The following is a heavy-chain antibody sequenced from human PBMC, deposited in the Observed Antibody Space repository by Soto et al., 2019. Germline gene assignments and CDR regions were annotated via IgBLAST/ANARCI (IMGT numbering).Heavy chain of an antibody. CDR1: GGSFSGYY. CDR2: INHSGST. Sequence: SETLSLTCAVYGGSFSGYYWSWIRQPPGKGLEWIGEINHSGSTNYNPSLKSRVTISVDTSKNQFSLKLGSVTAADTAVYYCARGLLRFDPWGQGTLVTVSS. V-gene: IGHV4-34*01. J-gene: IGHJ5*02. CDR3: ARGLLRFDP. D-gene: IGHD2-15*01.